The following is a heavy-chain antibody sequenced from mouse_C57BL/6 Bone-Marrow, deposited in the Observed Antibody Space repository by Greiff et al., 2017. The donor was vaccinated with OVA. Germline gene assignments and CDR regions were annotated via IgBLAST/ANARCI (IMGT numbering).Heavy chain of an antibody. Sequence: EVQLQQSGAELVRPGASVKLSCTASGFNIKDDYMHWVKQRPEQGLEWIGWIDPENGDTEYASKFQGKATITADTSSNTAYLQLSSLTSEDTAVYYCTTGGNYAFDYWGQGTTLTVSS. CDR3: TTGGNYAFDY. D-gene: IGHD2-1*01. CDR2: IDPENGDT. CDR1: GFNIKDDY. V-gene: IGHV14-4*01. J-gene: IGHJ2*01.